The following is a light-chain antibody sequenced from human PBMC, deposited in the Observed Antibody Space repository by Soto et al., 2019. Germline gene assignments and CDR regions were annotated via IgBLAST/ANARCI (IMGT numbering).Light chain of an antibody. CDR2: GAS. CDR3: QQNNKWPPVT. Sequence: EVVMTQSPATVSVFPGEGVTLSCRASQTISTDLAWYQQKPGQAPRLLIYGASTRDTGVPDRFSGGGSGTEFTLTLSSLQSADFAFYYCQQNNKWPPVTFGGGTKVEIK. CDR1: QTISTD. V-gene: IGKV3-15*01. J-gene: IGKJ4*01.